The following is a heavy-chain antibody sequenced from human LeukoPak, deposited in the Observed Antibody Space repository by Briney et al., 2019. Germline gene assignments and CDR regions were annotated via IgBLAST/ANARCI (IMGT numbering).Heavy chain of an antibody. V-gene: IGHV1-2*02. CDR2: INPNSGGT. CDR1: GYTFTGYY. Sequence: GASVKVSCKASGYTFTGYYMHWVRQAPRQGLEWMGWINPNSGGTNYAQKFQGRVTMTRDTSISTAYMELSRLRSDDTAVYYCARDLAYGSGSYSAHFDYWGQGTLVTVSS. D-gene: IGHD3-10*01. CDR3: ARDLAYGSGSYSAHFDY. J-gene: IGHJ4*02.